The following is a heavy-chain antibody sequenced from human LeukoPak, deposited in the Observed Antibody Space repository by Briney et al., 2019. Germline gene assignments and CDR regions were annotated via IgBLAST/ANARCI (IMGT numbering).Heavy chain of an antibody. CDR1: GFTFSSSA. J-gene: IGHJ6*03. CDR3: ARDPYSGNYGNYYYYYMDV. V-gene: IGHV3-21*01. D-gene: IGHD1-26*01. CDR2: ISGPDNDT. Sequence: GGSLRLSCAASGFTFSSSAMSWVRQAPGKGLEWVSSISGPDNDTYYTDSVKGRFTISRDNAKNSLYLQMNSLGPEDTAVYYCARDPYSGNYGNYYYYYMDVWGKGTTVTISS.